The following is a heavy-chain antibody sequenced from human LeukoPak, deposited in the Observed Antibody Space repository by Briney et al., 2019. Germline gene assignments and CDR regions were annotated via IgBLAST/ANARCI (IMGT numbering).Heavy chain of an antibody. CDR3: ARGLGGSSGCFGY. Sequence: SETLSLTCAVYGGSFSGYYWSWIRQPPGKGLEWIGEINHSGSTNYNPSLKSRVTISVDTSKNQFSLKLSSVTAADTAVYYCARGLGGSSGCFGYWGQGTPVTVSS. CDR2: INHSGST. D-gene: IGHD6-19*01. CDR1: GGSFSGYY. J-gene: IGHJ4*02. V-gene: IGHV4-34*01.